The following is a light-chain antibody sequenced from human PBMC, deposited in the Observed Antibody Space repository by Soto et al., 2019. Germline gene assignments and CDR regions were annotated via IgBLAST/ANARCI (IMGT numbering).Light chain of an antibody. V-gene: IGKV1-39*01. CDR3: QQSYSTRWT. Sequence: DIQMTQSPSSLSASVGDRVTITCRASQSISSYLNWYQQKPGKAPKLLIYAASSLQSGVPSRFSGSGSGTDFTLTISSLQPEDVATYYCQQSYSTRWTVGQGTKLEIK. J-gene: IGKJ2*02. CDR1: QSISSY. CDR2: AAS.